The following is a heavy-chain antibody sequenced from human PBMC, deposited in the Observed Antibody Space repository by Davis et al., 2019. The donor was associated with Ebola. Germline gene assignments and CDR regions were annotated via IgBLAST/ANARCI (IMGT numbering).Heavy chain of an antibody. V-gene: IGHV3-74*01. CDR2: VNSAGSKT. D-gene: IGHD6-19*01. J-gene: IGHJ3*02. CDR3: AREGAATGWHDAFDI. CDR1: GFTFSSYW. Sequence: HTGGSLRLSCGSSGFTFSSYWMHWVRHAPGKGLEWVAYVNSAGSKTSYADSVKGRFTISRDNAKNTLFLQMNGLIGEDTAVYYCAREGAATGWHDAFDIWGQGTMVTVSS.